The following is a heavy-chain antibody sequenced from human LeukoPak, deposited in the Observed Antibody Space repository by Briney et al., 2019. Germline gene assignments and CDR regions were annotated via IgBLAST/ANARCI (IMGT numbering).Heavy chain of an antibody. V-gene: IGHV7-4-1*02. J-gene: IGHJ2*01. CDR3: ARFVNSSPHWYFDL. D-gene: IGHD6-13*01. Sequence: ASVKVSCKASGYTFTSYAMNWVRQAPGQGLEWMGWINTNTGNPTYAQGFTGRFVFSLDTSVSTAYLQISSLKAEDTAVYYCARFVNSSPHWYFDLWGRGTLVTVSS. CDR2: INTNTGNP. CDR1: GYTFTSYA.